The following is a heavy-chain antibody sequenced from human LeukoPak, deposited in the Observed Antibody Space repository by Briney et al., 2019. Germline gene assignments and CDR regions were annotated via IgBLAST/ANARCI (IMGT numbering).Heavy chain of an antibody. J-gene: IGHJ5*02. Sequence: SQTLSLTCIVSARSISMVCYYWSWILEHPAKGLEGVANIYYSESTYYNPSLKSRVTISVATSTNSLYLKLRSVTAAATGVYYCARDKNKYYYDSSGYYERTGHWFDTWGQGTLVTVSS. CDR1: ARSISMVCYY. CDR3: ARDKNKYYYDSSGYYERTGHWFDT. V-gene: IGHV4-31*03. D-gene: IGHD3-22*01. CDR2: IYYSEST.